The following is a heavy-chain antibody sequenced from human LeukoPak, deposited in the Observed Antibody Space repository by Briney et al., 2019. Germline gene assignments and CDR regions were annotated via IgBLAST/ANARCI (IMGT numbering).Heavy chain of an antibody. CDR2: IIGSAVNT. J-gene: IGHJ4*02. Sequence: GESLRLPCGASGLTVSSYGMSWVRQAPGKGLEWVSTIIGSAVNTYYEDSVKGGFTISRDDSENTVYLQMNSLRAEDTAVYSCAKYTSGTSYSGLDQWGQGTLVTVSS. CDR1: GLTVSSYG. CDR3: AKYTSGTSYSGLDQ. V-gene: IGHV3-23*01. D-gene: IGHD5-12*01.